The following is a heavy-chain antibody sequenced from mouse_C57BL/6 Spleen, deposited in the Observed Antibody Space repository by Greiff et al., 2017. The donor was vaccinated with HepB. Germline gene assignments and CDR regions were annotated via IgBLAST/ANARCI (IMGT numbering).Heavy chain of an antibody. Sequence: QVQLQQPGAELVKPGASVKMSCKASGYTFTSYWITWVKQRPGQGLEWIGDIYPGSGSTNYNEKFKSKATLTVDTSSSTAYMQLSGLTSEDSAVYYCAGGLPAAFDVWGTGTTVTVSS. V-gene: IGHV1-55*01. D-gene: IGHD2-2*01. CDR3: AGGLPAAFDV. CDR1: GYTFTSYW. CDR2: IYPGSGST. J-gene: IGHJ1*03.